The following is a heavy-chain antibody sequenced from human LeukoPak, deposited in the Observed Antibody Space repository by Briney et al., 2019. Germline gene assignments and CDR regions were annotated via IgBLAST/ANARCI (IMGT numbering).Heavy chain of an antibody. V-gene: IGHV3-21*01. D-gene: IGHD2-8*01. CDR2: ITSSSSHI. CDR1: GFTFSSYS. CDR3: ANNGGGRYELDY. Sequence: GGSLRLSCAASGFTFSSYSVDWVRQAPGKGLERVSSITSSSSHIYYADSVKGRFTISRDNAKNSLYLQMNSLRAEDTAVYYCANNGGGRYELDYWGQGTLVTVSS. J-gene: IGHJ4*02.